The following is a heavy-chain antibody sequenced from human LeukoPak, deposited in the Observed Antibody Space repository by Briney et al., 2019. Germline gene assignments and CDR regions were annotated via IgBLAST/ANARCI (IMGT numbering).Heavy chain of an antibody. V-gene: IGHV1-18*01. Sequence: ASVKVSCKASGYTFTSYGISWVRQAPGQGLEWMGWISGYNGNTNYAQKLQGRVTMTTDTSTSTAYMELRSLRSDDTAVYYCAGGTYYYDSSGYYGLNWFDPWGQGTLVTVSS. CDR2: ISGYNGNT. CDR3: AGGTYYYDSSGYYGLNWFDP. D-gene: IGHD3-22*01. CDR1: GYTFTSYG. J-gene: IGHJ5*02.